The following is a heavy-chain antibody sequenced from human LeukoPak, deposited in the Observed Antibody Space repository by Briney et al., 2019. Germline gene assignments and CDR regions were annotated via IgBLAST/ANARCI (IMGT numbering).Heavy chain of an antibody. D-gene: IGHD5-24*01. Sequence: SETLSLTCTVSGGSISSYYWSWIRQPAGKGLEWIGRIYTSGSTNYNPSLKSRVTISVDTSKNQFSLKLSSVTAADTAVYYCARDRGDGYNYYFDYWGQGTLVTVSS. J-gene: IGHJ4*02. CDR2: IYTSGST. CDR1: GGSISSYY. V-gene: IGHV4-4*07. CDR3: ARDRGDGYNYYFDY.